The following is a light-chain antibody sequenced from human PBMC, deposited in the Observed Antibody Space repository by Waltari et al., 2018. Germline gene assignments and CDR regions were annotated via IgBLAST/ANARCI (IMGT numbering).Light chain of an antibody. J-gene: IGLJ2*01. Sequence: QSALTQPASVSGSPGQSITISCTGTSSDVGAYNSVSWYQQHPGKAPKLTIFDVSNRPSVVSIRFSGSKSGNTASLTISGLQAEDEAVYYCSSYISSSTLELFGGGTSLTVL. CDR3: SSYISSSTLEL. CDR1: SSDVGAYNS. V-gene: IGLV2-14*03. CDR2: DVS.